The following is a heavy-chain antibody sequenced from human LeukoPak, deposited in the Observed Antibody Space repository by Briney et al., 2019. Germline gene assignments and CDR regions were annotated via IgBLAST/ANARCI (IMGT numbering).Heavy chain of an antibody. CDR3: AAGPFLAAADI. CDR2: IVVGSGNT. J-gene: IGHJ3*02. Sequence: SVKVSCKASGFTFTSSAMQCVRQARGQRLEWIGWIVVGSGNTNYAQKFQERVTITRDMSTSTAYMELSSLRSEDTAVYYCAAGPFLAAADIWGQGTMVTVSS. V-gene: IGHV1-58*02. CDR1: GFTFTSSA. D-gene: IGHD6-13*01.